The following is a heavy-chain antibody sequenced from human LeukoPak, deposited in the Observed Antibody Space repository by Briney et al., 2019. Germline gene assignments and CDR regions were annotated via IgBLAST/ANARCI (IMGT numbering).Heavy chain of an antibody. V-gene: IGHV3-23*01. CDR1: GFTFSTYW. J-gene: IGHJ4*02. Sequence: GGSLRLSCVASGFTFSTYWMSWVRQAPGKGLEWVSAISGNGDNTYYADSVKGRFTISRDNSKNTLYLQMNSLRAEDTALYYCAKGSYYDSSGTYYFDYWGQGTLVTVSS. CDR2: ISGNGDNT. D-gene: IGHD3-22*01. CDR3: AKGSYYDSSGTYYFDY.